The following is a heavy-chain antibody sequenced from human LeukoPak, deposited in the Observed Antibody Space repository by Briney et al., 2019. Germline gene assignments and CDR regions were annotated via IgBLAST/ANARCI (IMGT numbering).Heavy chain of an antibody. D-gene: IGHD6-13*01. Sequence: GGSLRLSCAASGFTFSIYSMNWVRQAPGKGLEWVSSISSSISYIYYADSVKGRFTISRDNAKNSLYLQMNSLRGEDTAVYYCARDHGISTWPPDALDIWGQGTMVTVAS. J-gene: IGHJ3*02. CDR1: GFTFSIYS. CDR3: ARDHGISTWPPDALDI. V-gene: IGHV3-21*01. CDR2: ISSSISYI.